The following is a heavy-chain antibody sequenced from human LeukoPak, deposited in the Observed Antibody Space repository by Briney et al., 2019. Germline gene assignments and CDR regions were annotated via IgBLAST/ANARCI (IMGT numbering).Heavy chain of an antibody. D-gene: IGHD2-2*01. CDR3: ARRGYCGSTSCYDENFDY. Sequence: GGSLRLSCAASGFTFSSYSMNWVRQAPGKGLEWVSSISSSSSYIYYADSVKGRFTISRDNAKNSLYLQMNSLRAEDTAVYYCARRGYCGSTSCYDENFDYWGQGTLVTVSS. CDR2: ISSSSSYI. V-gene: IGHV3-21*01. CDR1: GFTFSSYS. J-gene: IGHJ4*02.